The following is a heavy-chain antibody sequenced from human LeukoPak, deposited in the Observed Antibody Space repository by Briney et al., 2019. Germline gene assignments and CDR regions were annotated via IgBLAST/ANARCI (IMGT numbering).Heavy chain of an antibody. Sequence: GASVKVSCKASGYTFTSYGISWVRQAPGQGLEWMGWISAYNGNTNYAQKLQGRGTMTTDTSTSTAYMELRSLRSDDTAVYYCARVRGYYDSSGYYYAGWGQGTLVTVSS. V-gene: IGHV1-18*01. D-gene: IGHD3-22*01. CDR3: ARVRGYYDSSGYYYAG. J-gene: IGHJ4*02. CDR1: GYTFTSYG. CDR2: ISAYNGNT.